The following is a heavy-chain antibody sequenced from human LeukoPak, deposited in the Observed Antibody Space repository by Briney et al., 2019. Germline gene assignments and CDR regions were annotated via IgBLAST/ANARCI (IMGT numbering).Heavy chain of an antibody. V-gene: IGHV3-23*01. CDR3: AKDFRIGYSAHFDY. J-gene: IGHJ4*02. D-gene: IGHD2-21*01. CDR1: GFTFSSYA. CDR2: ISGSGGST. Sequence: GGPLRLSCAASGFTFSSYAMSWVRQAPGKGLEWVSAISGSGGSTYYADSVKGRFTISRDNSKNTLYLQMNSLRGEDTAVYYCAKDFRIGYSAHFDYWGQGALVTVSS.